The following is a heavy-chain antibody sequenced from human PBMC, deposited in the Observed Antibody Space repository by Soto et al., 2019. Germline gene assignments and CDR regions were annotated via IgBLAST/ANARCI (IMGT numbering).Heavy chain of an antibody. CDR1: GFTFSSYG. J-gene: IGHJ6*02. CDR2: ISYDGSNK. CDR3: AKERGSGMDV. D-gene: IGHD3-16*01. Sequence: QVQLVESGGGVVQPGRSLRLSCAASGFTFSSYGMHWVRQAPGKGLEWVAVISYDGSNKYYADSVKGRFTISRDNSKNTLYLQMNSLRAEDTAVYYCAKERGSGMDVWGQGTTVTVSS. V-gene: IGHV3-30*18.